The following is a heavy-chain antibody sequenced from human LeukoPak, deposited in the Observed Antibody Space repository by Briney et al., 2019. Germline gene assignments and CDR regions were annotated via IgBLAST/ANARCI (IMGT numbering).Heavy chain of an antibody. D-gene: IGHD3-3*01. CDR1: GGSISSGSYY. V-gene: IGHV4-61*02. Sequence: SETLSLTCTGSGGSISSGSYYWSWIRQPAGKGLEWIGRIYTSGSTNYNPSLKSRVTISVDTSKNQFSLKLSSVTAADTAVYYCARTGRPYDFWSGYDFDYWGQGTLVTVSS. CDR3: ARTGRPYDFWSGYDFDY. CDR2: IYTSGST. J-gene: IGHJ4*02.